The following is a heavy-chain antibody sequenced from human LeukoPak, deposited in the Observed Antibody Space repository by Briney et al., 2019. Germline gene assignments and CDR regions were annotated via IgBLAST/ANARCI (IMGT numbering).Heavy chain of an antibody. CDR1: GGSISSYY. CDR2: IYYSGST. D-gene: IGHD6-13*01. CDR3: ARASVSIAAAGTSPLFDY. V-gene: IGHV4-59*12. J-gene: IGHJ4*02. Sequence: SETLSLTCTVSGGSISSYYWSWIRQPPGKGLEWIGYIYYSGSTNYNPSLKSRVTISVDTSKNQFSLKLSSVTAADTAVYYCARASVSIAAAGTSPLFDYWGQGTLVTVSS.